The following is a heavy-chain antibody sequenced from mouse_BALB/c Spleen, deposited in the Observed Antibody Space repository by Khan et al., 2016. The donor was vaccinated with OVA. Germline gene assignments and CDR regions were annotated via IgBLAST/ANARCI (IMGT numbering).Heavy chain of an antibody. J-gene: IGHJ3*01. V-gene: IGHV1-18*01. CDR1: GYSFTDYT. D-gene: IGHD1-2*01. CDR2: INPYNGVS. Sequence: EVQLHQSGPELVKPGDSMKISCKASGYSFTDYTLNWVKQSHGKTLEWIGLINPYNGVSNYNQKFKDKATLTVDKSSSTAYLELFSLTSEDSAVYYCARSGYGGVAYWGQGTLLTVST. CDR3: ARSGYGGVAY.